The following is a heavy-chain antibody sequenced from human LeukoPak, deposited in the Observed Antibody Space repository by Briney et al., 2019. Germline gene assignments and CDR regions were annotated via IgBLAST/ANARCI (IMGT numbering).Heavy chain of an antibody. J-gene: IGHJ4*02. CDR2: ISWDGGRT. D-gene: IGHD3-22*01. CDR1: GFTFDDYT. CDR3: AEERTNYYDSSGYYSDKDAYFDY. Sequence: GGSLRLSCAASGFTFDDYTMHWVRQAPGKGREWVSLISWDGGRTYYADSVKGRFTISRDNSKNSLYLQMNSLRTEDTALYYCAEERTNYYDSSGYYSDKDAYFDYWGQGTLVTVSS. V-gene: IGHV3-43*01.